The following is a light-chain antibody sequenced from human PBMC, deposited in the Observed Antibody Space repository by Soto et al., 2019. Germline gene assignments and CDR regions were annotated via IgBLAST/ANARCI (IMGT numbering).Light chain of an antibody. J-gene: IGLJ2*01. CDR1: SSNIGAGYD. CDR3: QSYDISLSGSL. CDR2: GDI. Sequence: QLVLTQPPSVSGAPGQRVTISCTGSSSNIGAGYDVHWYRQLPGTAPELLIYGDINRPSGVPDRFSGSKSGTSASLAITGLQAEDEAYYYCQSYDISLSGSLFGGGTKVTVL. V-gene: IGLV1-40*01.